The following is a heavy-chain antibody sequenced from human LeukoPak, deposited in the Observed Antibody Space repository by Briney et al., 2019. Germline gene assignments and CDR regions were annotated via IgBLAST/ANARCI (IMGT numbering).Heavy chain of an antibody. CDR2: IKSKTDGGTT. CDR1: GFTFSNAW. Sequence: GGSLRLSCAASGFTFSNAWMNWVRQAPGKGLEWVGRIKSKTDGGTTDYAAPVKGRFTISRDDSKNTLYLQMNSLKTEDTAVYYCTTDLFVDYSSPPFDYWGQGTLVTVSS. V-gene: IGHV3-15*07. J-gene: IGHJ4*02. D-gene: IGHD5-12*01. CDR3: TTDLFVDYSSPPFDY.